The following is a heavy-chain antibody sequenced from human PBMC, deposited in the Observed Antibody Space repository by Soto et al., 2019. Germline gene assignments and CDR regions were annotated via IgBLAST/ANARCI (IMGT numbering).Heavy chain of an antibody. D-gene: IGHD3-3*01. V-gene: IGHV1-18*04. CDR3: ARESITIFGVVIIDYGMDV. Sequence: ASVKVSCTASGYTFTSYGISWVRQAPGQGLEWMGWISAYNGNTNYAQKLQGRVTMTTDTSTSTAYMELRSLRSEDTAVYYCARESITIFGVVIIDYGMDVWGQGNKVTVSS. CDR1: GYTFTSYG. J-gene: IGHJ6*02. CDR2: ISAYNGNT.